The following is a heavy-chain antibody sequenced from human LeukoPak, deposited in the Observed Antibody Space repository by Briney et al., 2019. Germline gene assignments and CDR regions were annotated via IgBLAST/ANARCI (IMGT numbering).Heavy chain of an antibody. CDR1: GYTFTGYY. D-gene: IGHD4-11*01. V-gene: IGHV1-2*06. CDR2: INPNKGGT. J-gene: IGHJ4*02. Sequence: ASVKVSCKASGYTFTGYYMHWVRQAPGQGLEWMGRINPNKGGTNYAQKFQVRVNMTRDTSIITAYMQLSRLRSDDSAVYYCARAHMSTVTLGDYWGQGTLVTVSS. CDR3: ARAHMSTVTLGDY.